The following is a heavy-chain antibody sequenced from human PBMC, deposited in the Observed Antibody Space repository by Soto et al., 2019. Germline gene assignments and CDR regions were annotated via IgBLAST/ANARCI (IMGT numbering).Heavy chain of an antibody. V-gene: IGHV1-69*13. CDR3: ARGRYLVSVWQQLVAHYYYYGMDV. J-gene: IGHJ6*02. CDR1: GGTFSSYA. D-gene: IGHD6-13*01. CDR2: IIPIFGTA. Sequence: SVKVSCKASGGTFSSYAISWVRQAPGQGLEWMGGIIPIFGTANYAQKFQGRVTITADESTSTAYMELSSLRSEDTAVYYCARGRYLVSVWQQLVAHYYYYGMDVWGQGTTVTVSS.